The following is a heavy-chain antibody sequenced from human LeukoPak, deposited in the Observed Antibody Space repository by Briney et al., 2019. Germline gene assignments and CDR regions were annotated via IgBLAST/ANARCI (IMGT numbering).Heavy chain of an antibody. V-gene: IGHV1-46*01. CDR2: INPSGAST. CDR1: GYTFTSYY. J-gene: IGHJ5*02. D-gene: IGHD3-22*01. CDR3: ARDPVSFTTGNWFDP. Sequence: GASVKVSCEASGYTFTSYYMHWVRQAPGQGLEWMGIINPSGASTSNAQKFQGRVTMTRDTSTSTVYMELSSLRSEDTAVYYCARDPVSFTTGNWFDPWGQGTLVTVSS.